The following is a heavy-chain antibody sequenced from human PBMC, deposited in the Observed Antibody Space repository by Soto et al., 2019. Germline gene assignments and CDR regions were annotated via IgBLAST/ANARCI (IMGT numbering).Heavy chain of an antibody. Sequence: QVQLVESGGGVVQPGRSLRLSCAASGFTFSSYAMHWVRQAPGKGLEWVAVISYDGSNKYYADSVKGRFTISRDNSKNTLYLQMNSLRAEDTAVYYCAIGLRYYYYGMDVWGQGTTVTVSS. D-gene: IGHD4-17*01. CDR3: AIGLRYYYYGMDV. V-gene: IGHV3-30-3*01. CDR2: ISYDGSNK. J-gene: IGHJ6*02. CDR1: GFTFSSYA.